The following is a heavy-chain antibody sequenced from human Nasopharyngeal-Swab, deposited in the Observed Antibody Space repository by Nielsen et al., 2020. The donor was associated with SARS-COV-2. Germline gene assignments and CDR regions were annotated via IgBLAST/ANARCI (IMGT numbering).Heavy chain of an antibody. V-gene: IGHV3-33*01. D-gene: IGHD3-3*01. Sequence: GESLKISCAASGFTFSTFGMHWVRQAPGKGLEWVAVIWYDGSNKYYADSVKGRFTISRDNSKNTLYLQMNSLRAEDTAVYYCAREWRIFGVVPGAFDIWGQGTMVTVSS. J-gene: IGHJ3*02. CDR3: AREWRIFGVVPGAFDI. CDR2: IWYDGSNK. CDR1: GFTFSTFG.